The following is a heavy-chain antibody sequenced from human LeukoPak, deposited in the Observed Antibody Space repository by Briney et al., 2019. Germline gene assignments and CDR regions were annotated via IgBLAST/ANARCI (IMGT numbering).Heavy chain of an antibody. J-gene: IGHJ4*02. CDR1: GGSFSNYY. V-gene: IGHV4-34*01. Sequence: SETLSLTCAVYGGSFSNYYWNWIRQPPGKGLEWIGEINHSGSTNYNPSLKSRVTISVDTSKNQFSLKLTSVTAADTAVYYCARSPPTYYYDSSGYYYTYYFDYWGQGTLVTVSS. D-gene: IGHD3-22*01. CDR3: ARSPPTYYYDSSGYYYTYYFDY. CDR2: INHSGST.